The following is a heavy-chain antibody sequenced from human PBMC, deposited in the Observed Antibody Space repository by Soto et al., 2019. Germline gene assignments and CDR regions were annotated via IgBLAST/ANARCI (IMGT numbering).Heavy chain of an antibody. CDR2: IGTAGDT. J-gene: IGHJ3*02. CDR3: ARDAGTTRGYAFDI. CDR1: GFTFSSYD. V-gene: IGHV3-13*01. Sequence: GGSLRLSCAASGFTFSSYDMHWVRQATGKGLEWVSAIGTAGDTYYPGSVKGRFTISRENAKNSLYLQMNSLRAGDTAVYYCARDAGTTRGYAFDIWGQGTMVTVSS. D-gene: IGHD1-7*01.